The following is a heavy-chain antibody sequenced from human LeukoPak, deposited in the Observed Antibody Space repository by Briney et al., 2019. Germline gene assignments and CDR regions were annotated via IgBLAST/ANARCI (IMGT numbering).Heavy chain of an antibody. CDR3: ARTYYDILTGLDPFPYAFDI. J-gene: IGHJ3*02. Sequence: GGSLRLSCAASGFTFSSYEMNWVRQAPGKGLEWVSYISSSGSTIYYADSVKGRFTISRDNAKISLYLQMNSLRAEDTAVYYCARTYYDILTGLDPFPYAFDIWGQGTMVTVSS. CDR1: GFTFSSYE. CDR2: ISSSGSTI. V-gene: IGHV3-48*03. D-gene: IGHD3-9*01.